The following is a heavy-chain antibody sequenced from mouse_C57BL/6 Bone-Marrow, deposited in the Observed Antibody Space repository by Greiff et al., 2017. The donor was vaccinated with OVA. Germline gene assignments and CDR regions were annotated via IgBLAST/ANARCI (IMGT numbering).Heavy chain of an antibody. CDR1: GYAFSSSW. D-gene: IGHD2-3*01. CDR2: IYPGDGDT. J-gene: IGHJ2*01. Sequence: VQGVESGPELVKPGASVKISCQASGYAFSSSWMNWVKQRPGKGLEWIGRIYPGDGDTNYNGQFKGKATLTADKSSSTAYMQLSSLTSEDAAVYFCARHEDGYYASYFDYWGQGTTLTVSS. CDR3: ARHEDGYYASYFDY. V-gene: IGHV1-82*01.